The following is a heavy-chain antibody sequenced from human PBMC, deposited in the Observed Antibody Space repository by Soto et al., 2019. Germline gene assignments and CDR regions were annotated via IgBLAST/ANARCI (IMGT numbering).Heavy chain of an antibody. J-gene: IGHJ6*02. Sequence: GSLRLSCAASGFTFSGSAMHWVRQASGKGLEWVGRIRSKANSYATAYAASVKGRFTISRDDSKNTAYLQMNSLRAEDTAVYYCAKDLSSIAARPRYYYYYYGMDVWGQGTTVTVSS. V-gene: IGHV3-73*01. CDR1: GFTFSGSA. D-gene: IGHD6-6*01. CDR3: AKDLSSIAARPRYYYYYYGMDV. CDR2: IRSKANSYAT.